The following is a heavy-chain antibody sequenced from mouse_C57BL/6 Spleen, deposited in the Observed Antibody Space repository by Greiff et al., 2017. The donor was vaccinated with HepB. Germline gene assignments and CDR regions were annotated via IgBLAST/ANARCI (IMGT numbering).Heavy chain of an antibody. V-gene: IGHV1-52*01. J-gene: IGHJ3*01. CDR2: IDPSDSET. D-gene: IGHD2-4*01. Sequence: QVQLQQPGAELVRPGSSVKLSCKASGYTFTSYWMHWVKQRPIQGLEWIGNIDPSDSETHYNQKFKDKATLTVDKSSSTAYMQLSSLTSEDSAVYYCASSYDDDGGFAYWGQGTLVTVSA. CDR1: GYTFTSYW. CDR3: ASSYDDDGGFAY.